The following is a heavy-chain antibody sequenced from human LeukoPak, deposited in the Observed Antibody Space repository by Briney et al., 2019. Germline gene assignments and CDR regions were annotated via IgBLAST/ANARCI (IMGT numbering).Heavy chain of an antibody. CDR2: IWPGDSDT. D-gene: IGHD1-26*01. J-gene: IGHJ4*02. V-gene: IGHV5-51*01. Sequence: GESLQISCQGSGYSFTNYWIGWVRQLPGKGLEWMGIIWPGDSDTRYSPSFKGQVTISVDKSISTAYLQWSSLKASDTAMYYCARFRGRENYFDYWGQGTLVTVSS. CDR3: ARFRGRENYFDY. CDR1: GYSFTNYW.